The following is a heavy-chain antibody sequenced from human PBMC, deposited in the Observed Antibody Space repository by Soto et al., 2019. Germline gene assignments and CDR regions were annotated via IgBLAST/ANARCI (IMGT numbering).Heavy chain of an antibody. J-gene: IGHJ4*02. CDR2: ISGYNGETNT. CDR1: GYIFTNYA. Sequence: QVQLVQSGAEVRKPGASVKVSCKASGYIFTNYAISWVRQAPGQGPEWMGWISGYNGETNTHYSQKFQGRLTMTTDMSPTTAYMELRSLRSDDTAVYYCARDNDVWTGYFFVTWGQGTLVTVSS. CDR3: ARDNDVWTGYFFVT. D-gene: IGHD3-3*01. V-gene: IGHV1-18*01.